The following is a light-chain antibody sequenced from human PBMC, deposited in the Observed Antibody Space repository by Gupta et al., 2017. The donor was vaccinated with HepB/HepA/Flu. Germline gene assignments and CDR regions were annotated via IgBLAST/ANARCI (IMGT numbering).Light chain of an antibody. CDR2: DDE. J-gene: IGLJ2*01. CDR1: NIGTKT. CDR3: QGWDTSVDHVV. Sequence: SYVLTQPPSVSVAPGRTARITCGGINIGTKTVHWYQQMPGQAPVLVVYDDEDRPSGIPERFSGSNSGNTATLTISGVEAGDEADYYCQGWDTSVDHVVFGGGTKLTVL. V-gene: IGLV3-21*03.